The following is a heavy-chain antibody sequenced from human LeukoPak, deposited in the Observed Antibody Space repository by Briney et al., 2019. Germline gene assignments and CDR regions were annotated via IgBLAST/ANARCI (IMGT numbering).Heavy chain of an antibody. J-gene: IGHJ4*02. CDR1: GFTFSRHS. Sequence: PGGSLRLSCAASGFTFSRHSMNWVRQAPGKGLEWVSSISSGSSYRYYGDSVKGRFTVSRDNGENSLYLQMNSLRAEDTAVYYCTRDQYNDGPGDYWGQGTLVTVSS. CDR3: TRDQYNDGPGDY. CDR2: ISSGSSYR. D-gene: IGHD3-10*01. V-gene: IGHV3-21*01.